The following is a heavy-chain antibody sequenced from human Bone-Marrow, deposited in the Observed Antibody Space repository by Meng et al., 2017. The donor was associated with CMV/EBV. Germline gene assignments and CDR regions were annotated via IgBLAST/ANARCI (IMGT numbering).Heavy chain of an antibody. D-gene: IGHD1-14*01. CDR2: INPHSGGS. CDR3: ARDDPDRPFDP. J-gene: IGHJ5*02. CDR1: GYTFTDHY. Sequence: SCKASGYTFTDHYIHWVRHAPGQGLEWMGWINPHSGGSNYAQKFHGRAAMTRDTSSSTAYMEISTLRSDDSAVYYCARDDPDRPFDPWGQGTLVTVSS. V-gene: IGHV1-2*02.